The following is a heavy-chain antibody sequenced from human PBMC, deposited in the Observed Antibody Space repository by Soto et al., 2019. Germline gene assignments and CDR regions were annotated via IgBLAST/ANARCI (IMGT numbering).Heavy chain of an antibody. Sequence: QVHLQESGPGLVKPSETLSLTCTVSGVSIHNSHSFWAWIRQPPGKGLQFIASVYHNGGAHYNSSLKSRVTISVDTANNQVSLRMKSLTAADTAFYYCGRVVEGATRHTDPDSWGQGILVTVSS. CDR2: VYHNGGA. V-gene: IGHV4-39*01. CDR1: GVSIHNSHSF. CDR3: GRVVEGATRHTDPDS. D-gene: IGHD2-21*01. J-gene: IGHJ5*01.